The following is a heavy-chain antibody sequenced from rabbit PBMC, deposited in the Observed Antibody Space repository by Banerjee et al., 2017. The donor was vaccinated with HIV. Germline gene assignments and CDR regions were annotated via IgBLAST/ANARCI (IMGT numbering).Heavy chain of an antibody. CDR1: GFSFNSSDW. J-gene: IGHJ4*01. V-gene: IGHV1S45*01. Sequence: QEQLEESGGDLVKPEGSLTLTCTASGFSFNSSDWICWVRQAPGKGLEWIACIAADSSGSTYYASWAKGRFTISRTSSTTVTLQLNSLTAADTATYFCTANFDLWGPGTLVTV. CDR2: IAADSSGST. CDR3: TANFDL.